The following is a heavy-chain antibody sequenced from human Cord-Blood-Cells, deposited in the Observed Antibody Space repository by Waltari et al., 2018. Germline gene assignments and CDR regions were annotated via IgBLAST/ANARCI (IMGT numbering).Heavy chain of an antibody. CDR1: GYTFTSYD. CDR3: ARVGRIVGATTAFDI. CDR2: SNPNSGDT. V-gene: IGHV1-8*03. D-gene: IGHD1-26*01. J-gene: IGHJ3*02. Sequence: QVQLVQSGAEVKKPGASVKVSCKASGYTFTSYDINWVRQATGQGLEGMGWSNPNSGDTGYAQKFQGRVTITRNTSISTAYMELSSLRSEDTAVYYCARVGRIVGATTAFDIWGQGTMVTVSS.